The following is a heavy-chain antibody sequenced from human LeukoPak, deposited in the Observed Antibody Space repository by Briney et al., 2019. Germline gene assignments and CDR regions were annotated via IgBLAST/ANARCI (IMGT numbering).Heavy chain of an antibody. D-gene: IGHD2-15*01. Sequence: ASVKVSCKASGYTFTGYDINWVRQATGQGLEWMGWMNPNSGNTGYAQKFQGRVTMTRNTSISTAYMELSSLRSEDTAVYYCARGGYCSGGSCYSGWFDPWGQGTLVTVSS. CDR2: MNPNSGNT. CDR1: GYTFTGYD. CDR3: ARGGYCSGGSCYSGWFDP. V-gene: IGHV1-8*01. J-gene: IGHJ5*02.